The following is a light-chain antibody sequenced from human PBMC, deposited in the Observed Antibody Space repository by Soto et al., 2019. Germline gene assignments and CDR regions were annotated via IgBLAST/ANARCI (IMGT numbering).Light chain of an antibody. V-gene: IGKV3-20*01. CDR2: DAS. CDR3: HQYDTIVQT. J-gene: IGKJ1*01. Sequence: EIVMTQSPATLSVSPGERATLSCRASQSVRNSLLAWYQQKPGQPPRLLIYDASTRATATPGRFSGSGSGTDFTLTISRLEPEDFAVYYCHQYDTIVQTFGQGTKVDIK. CDR1: QSVRNSL.